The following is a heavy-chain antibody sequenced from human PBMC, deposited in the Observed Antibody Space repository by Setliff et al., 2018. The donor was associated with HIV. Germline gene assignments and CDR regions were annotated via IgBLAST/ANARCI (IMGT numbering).Heavy chain of an antibody. CDR1: GYSFTSHY. CDR3: TRGGDILDAFDI. Sequence: ASVKVSCKASGYSFTSHYIHWVRQAPGQGLEWLGVINPSLDRTRYAENFLGRVAMTRDTSTGTVYMELTSLTSEDTALYYCTRGGDILDAFDIWGQGTMVTVSS. V-gene: IGHV1-46*01. D-gene: IGHD2-21*01. J-gene: IGHJ3*02. CDR2: INPSLDRT.